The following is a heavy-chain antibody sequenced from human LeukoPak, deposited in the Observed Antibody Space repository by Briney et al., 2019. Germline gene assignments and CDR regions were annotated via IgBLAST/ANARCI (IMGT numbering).Heavy chain of an antibody. J-gene: IGHJ6*02. D-gene: IGHD3-10*01. V-gene: IGHV3-23*01. CDR3: ARVFREGSYYSYAMDV. Sequence: GGSLRLSCAATGFLFSTYAMTWVRQAPGKGLEWVSGVSGGGGSTYYAASVKGRFTISRDNSKNTLYLQVNSLRAEDTAVYYCARVFREGSYYSYAMDVWGQGTTVTVSS. CDR1: GFLFSTYA. CDR2: VSGGGGST.